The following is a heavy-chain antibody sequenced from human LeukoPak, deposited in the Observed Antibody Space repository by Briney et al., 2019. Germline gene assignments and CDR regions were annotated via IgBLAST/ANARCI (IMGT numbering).Heavy chain of an antibody. V-gene: IGHV4-34*08. D-gene: IGHD3-10*01. CDR1: GFTFSGYA. CDR3: AQHGDWCFDL. J-gene: IGHJ2*01. Sequence: GSRRLSCAVSGFTFSGYAMSWVRQPPGKGLEWIGETHSSGATKYNPSLRSRVTISVDTSRSQFTLNLNSVTAADTAVYFCAQHGDWCFDLWGRGTLVTVSS. CDR2: THSSGAT.